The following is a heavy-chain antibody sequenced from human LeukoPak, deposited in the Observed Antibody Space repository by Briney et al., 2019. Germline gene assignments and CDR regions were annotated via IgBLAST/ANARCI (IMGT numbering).Heavy chain of an antibody. CDR1: GYSFSTCD. CDR3: ARESYFDY. Sequence: ASVKVSCKASGYSFSTCDINWVRQAAGQGLEWMGWMNPNTGNTGYAQKFQGRVTMTRDTSTSTVYMELSSLRSEDTAVYYCARESYFDYWGQGTLVTVSS. J-gene: IGHJ4*02. CDR2: MNPNTGNT. V-gene: IGHV1-8*01.